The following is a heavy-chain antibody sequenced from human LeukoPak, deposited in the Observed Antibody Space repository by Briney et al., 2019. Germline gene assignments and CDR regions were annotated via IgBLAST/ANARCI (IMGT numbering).Heavy chain of an antibody. V-gene: IGHV1-18*01. D-gene: IGHD6-6*01. CDR1: GYTFTSYG. CDR3: ARDEVIHGSSRFDP. CDR2: ISAYNGNT. J-gene: IGHJ5*02. Sequence: GASVKVSFKASGYTFTSYGISWVRQAPGQGLVWMGWISAYNGNTNYAQKLQGRVTMTTDTSTSTAYMELRSLRSDDTAVYYCARDEVIHGSSRFDPWGQGTLVTVSS.